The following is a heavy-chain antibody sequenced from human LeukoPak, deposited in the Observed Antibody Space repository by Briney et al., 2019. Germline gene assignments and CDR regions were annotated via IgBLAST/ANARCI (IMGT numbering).Heavy chain of an antibody. J-gene: IGHJ5*02. Sequence: GASVKVSCKASGGTFSSYAISWVRQAPGQGLEWMGGIIPIFGTANYAQKFQGRVTITTDESTSTAYMELSSLRSEDTAVYYCARDREQSNVGSGFDPWGQGTLVTVSS. V-gene: IGHV1-69*05. CDR2: IIPIFGTA. D-gene: IGHD1/OR15-1a*01. CDR1: GGTFSSYA. CDR3: ARDREQSNVGSGFDP.